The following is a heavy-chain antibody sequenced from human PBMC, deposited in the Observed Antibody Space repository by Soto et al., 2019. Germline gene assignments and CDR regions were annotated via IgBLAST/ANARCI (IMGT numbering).Heavy chain of an antibody. V-gene: IGHV1-8*01. CDR3: VFIGVFDH. CDR1: GYTFTSYN. Sequence: ASVKVSCKASGYTFTSYNINWVRQAPGQGLEWVAGSNSNSGNSDHAQKFQGRLTVTRDTSISTAYMELSSLRSDDTAVYYCVFIGVFDHWGPGTLVTVSS. CDR2: SNSNSGNS. J-gene: IGHJ4*02. D-gene: IGHD3-3*01.